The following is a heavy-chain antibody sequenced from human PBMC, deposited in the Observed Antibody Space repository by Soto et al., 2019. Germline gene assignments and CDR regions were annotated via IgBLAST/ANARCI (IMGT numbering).Heavy chain of an antibody. CDR3: ARDGESVGLRAGGWYYYYYYGMDV. D-gene: IGHD3-16*01. J-gene: IGHJ6*02. Sequence: QVQLVESGGGVVQPGRSLRLSCAASGFTFSSYGMHWVRQAPGKGLEWVAVIWYDGSNKYYADSVKGRFTISRDNSKNTLYMQMKSLRAEDTAVYYCARDGESVGLRAGGWYYYYYYGMDVWGQGTTVTVSS. CDR2: IWYDGSNK. V-gene: IGHV3-33*01. CDR1: GFTFSSYG.